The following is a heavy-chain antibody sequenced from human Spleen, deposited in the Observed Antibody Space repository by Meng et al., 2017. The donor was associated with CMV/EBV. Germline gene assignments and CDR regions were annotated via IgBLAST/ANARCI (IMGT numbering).Heavy chain of an antibody. D-gene: IGHD3-10*01. V-gene: IGHV3-7*01. J-gene: IGHJ3*01. CDR3: ARRGPGSWVTFDL. CDR2: INQNGDGE. Sequence: GESLKISCVGSGFTFSNYWMSWVRQAPGKGLEWVANINQNGDGEHFVDSLKGRFTISRDNGKNSLYLQMNSLRDGDTAVYFCARRGPGSWVTFDLWGQGTMVTVSS. CDR1: GFTFSNYW.